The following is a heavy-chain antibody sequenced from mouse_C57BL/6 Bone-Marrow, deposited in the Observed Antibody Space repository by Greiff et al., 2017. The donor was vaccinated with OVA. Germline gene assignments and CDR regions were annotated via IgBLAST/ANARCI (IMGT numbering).Heavy chain of an antibody. V-gene: IGHV1-81*01. D-gene: IGHD4-1*01. CDR2: IYPRSGNT. J-gene: IGHJ3*01. CDR1: GYTFTSYG. Sequence: VQLQQSGAELARPGASVKLSCKASGYTFTSYGISWVKQRTGQGLEWIGEIYPRSGNTYYNEKFKGTATLPADKSSSTAYMELRSLTSEDSAVYFCARSGANWAWFAYWGQGTLVTVSA. CDR3: ARSGANWAWFAY.